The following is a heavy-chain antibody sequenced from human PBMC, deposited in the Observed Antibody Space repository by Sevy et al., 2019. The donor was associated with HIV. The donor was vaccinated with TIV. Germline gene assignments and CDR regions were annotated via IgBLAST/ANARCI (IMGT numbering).Heavy chain of an antibody. Sequence: ASVKVSCKASGFTFSGSALQWVRQARGQRLEWIGWIVVGSGNTKYAPQFQERVTFIRDMSTSTAYMEVSSLRSEDTAVYYCAADNGSGYIGGGTYYYGMNVWGQGTTVTVSS. CDR1: GFTFSGSA. D-gene: IGHD3-3*01. J-gene: IGHJ6*02. V-gene: IGHV1-58*01. CDR2: IVVGSGNT. CDR3: AADNGSGYIGGGTYYYGMNV.